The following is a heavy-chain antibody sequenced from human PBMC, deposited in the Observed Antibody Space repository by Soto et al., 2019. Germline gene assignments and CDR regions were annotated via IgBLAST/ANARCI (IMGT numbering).Heavy chain of an antibody. CDR2: INHSGST. CDR3: ARDKITGLFDY. J-gene: IGHJ4*02. CDR1: GGSFSGYY. V-gene: IGHV4-34*01. D-gene: IGHD2-8*02. Sequence: SETLSLTCAVYGGSFSGYYWTWIRQPPGTGLEWIGEINHSGSTNYNPSLKSRVTISVDTSKNQFSLKLTSATAADTAVYYCARDKITGLFDYWGQGALVTVSS.